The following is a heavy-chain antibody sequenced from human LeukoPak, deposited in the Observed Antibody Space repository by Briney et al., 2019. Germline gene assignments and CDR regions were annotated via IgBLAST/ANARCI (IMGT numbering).Heavy chain of an antibody. CDR1: GGSISSYY. V-gene: IGHV4-59*08. CDR3: ARHRYSYGYADY. Sequence: SETLSLTCTVSGGSISSYYWSWIRQPPGKGLDWIGYIYYSGSTNYNPSLKSRVTISVDTSKNQFSLRLSSVTAADTAVYYCARHRYSYGYADYWGQGTLVTVSS. D-gene: IGHD5-18*01. CDR2: IYYSGST. J-gene: IGHJ4*02.